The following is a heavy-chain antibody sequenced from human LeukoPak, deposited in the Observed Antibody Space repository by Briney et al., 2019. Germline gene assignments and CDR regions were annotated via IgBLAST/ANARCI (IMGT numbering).Heavy chain of an antibody. Sequence: GGSLRLSCAASGFTVTSNYMSWVRQAPGKGLEWVSIIYSGGGAYYADSVKGRFTISRDNSRNTLFLQMNGLRAEDTAMYYCARVFPPNWFDPWGQGTLVTVSS. J-gene: IGHJ5*02. V-gene: IGHV3-66*01. D-gene: IGHD3-10*02. CDR3: ARVFPPNWFDP. CDR1: GFTVTSNY. CDR2: IYSGGGA.